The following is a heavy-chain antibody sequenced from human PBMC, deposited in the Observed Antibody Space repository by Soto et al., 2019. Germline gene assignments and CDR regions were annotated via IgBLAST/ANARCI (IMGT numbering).Heavy chain of an antibody. CDR1: GGTFSSYA. CDR3: ARGYYDSSGYYYYKYGMDV. J-gene: IGHJ6*02. D-gene: IGHD3-22*01. Sequence: QVQLVQAGAAVKKPGSSVKVSCKASGGTFSSYAISWVRQAPGQGLEWMGGIIPIFGPAKYAQKFQGRVTITADESTSTAYMELSSLRSEDTAVYYCARGYYDSSGYYYYKYGMDVGAQGATVTVSS. V-gene: IGHV1-69*01. CDR2: IIPIFGPA.